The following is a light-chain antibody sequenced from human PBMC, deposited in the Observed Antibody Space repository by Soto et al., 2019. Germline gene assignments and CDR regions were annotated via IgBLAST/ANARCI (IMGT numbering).Light chain of an antibody. CDR3: LLSYSGADVV. Sequence: QAVVTQEPSLTVSPGGTVTLTCGSSTGAVTSGHYPYWFQQKPGQAPRTLIYDTSNKHSWTPARFSGSLLGGKAALTLSGAQPEDEAEYYCLLSYSGADVVFCGVTKLTLL. V-gene: IGLV7-46*01. CDR1: TGAVTSGHY. CDR2: DTS. J-gene: IGLJ2*01.